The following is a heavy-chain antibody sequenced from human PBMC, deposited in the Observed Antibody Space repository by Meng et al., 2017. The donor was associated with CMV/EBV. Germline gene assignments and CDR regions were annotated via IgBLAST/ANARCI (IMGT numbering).Heavy chain of an antibody. D-gene: IGHD6-13*01. CDR2: INPSGGST. Sequence: ASVKVSCKASGYTFTSYYMHWVRQAPGQGLEWMGIINPSGGSTSYAQKFQGRVTMTRDTSTSTVYMELRSLRSDDTAVYYCARDALYSSSWYYYYYGMDVWGQGTTVTVSS. CDR1: GYTFTSYY. V-gene: IGHV1-46*01. J-gene: IGHJ6*02. CDR3: ARDALYSSSWYYYYYGMDV.